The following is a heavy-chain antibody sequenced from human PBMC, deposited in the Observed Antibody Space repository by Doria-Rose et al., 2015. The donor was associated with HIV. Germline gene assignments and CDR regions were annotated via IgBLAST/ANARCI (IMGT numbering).Heavy chain of an antibody. CDR3: ARIKSSRWYHKYYFDF. D-gene: IGHD6-13*01. V-gene: IGHV2-26*01. Sequence: QVTLEESGPVLVKPTETLTLTCTVSGASLSSPGMGVSWIRQPPGKALEWLANIFSDDERSYKTSLESRLTISRGTSKSQVVLTMTDMDPVDTATYYCARIKSSRWYHKYYFDFWGQGTLVIVSA. CDR2: IFSDDER. CDR1: GASLSSPGMG. J-gene: IGHJ4*02.